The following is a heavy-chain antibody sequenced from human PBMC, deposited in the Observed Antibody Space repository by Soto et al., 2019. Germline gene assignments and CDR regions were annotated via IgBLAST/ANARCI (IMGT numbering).Heavy chain of an antibody. CDR2: ISAYNGNT. J-gene: IGHJ6*02. CDR3: ARRGYDFWSGYFGHMDV. V-gene: IGHV1-18*04. D-gene: IGHD3-3*01. Sequence: ASVKVSCKASGYTFTSYGISWVRQAPGQGLEWMGWISAYNGNTNYAQKLQGRVTMTTDTSTSTAYMELSRLRSDDTAGYYCARRGYDFWSGYFGHMDVWGQGTTVTVSS. CDR1: GYTFTSYG.